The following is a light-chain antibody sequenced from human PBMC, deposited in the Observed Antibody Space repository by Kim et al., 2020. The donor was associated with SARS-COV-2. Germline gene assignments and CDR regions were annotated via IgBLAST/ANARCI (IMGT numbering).Light chain of an antibody. CDR2: GAS. CDR1: QSVSNNY. V-gene: IGKV3-20*01. J-gene: IGKJ1*01. CDR3: QQYGSSVWT. Sequence: FPGERATLSCRASQSVSNNYLAWYQQKPGQAPRPLIYGASNRATGIPDRFSGSGSGTDFTLTISRLEPEDFAVYYCQQYGSSVWTFGQGTKVEIK.